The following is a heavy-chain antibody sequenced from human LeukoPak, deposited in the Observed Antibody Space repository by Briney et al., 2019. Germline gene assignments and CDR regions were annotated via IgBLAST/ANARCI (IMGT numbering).Heavy chain of an antibody. CDR3: AKERGIYRGYDHLHY. CDR2: LSGSCGSP. V-gene: IGHV3-23*01. D-gene: IGHD5-12*01. Sequence: GGSLRLSCAASGFTFSTYAMSWVRQAPGKGLELVSALSGSCGSPFYADSVKGRFTISTVNSKNTLYLQMDSLRTEDTALYFCAKERGIYRGYDHLHYWGQGTLVTVSS. CDR1: GFTFSTYA. J-gene: IGHJ4*02.